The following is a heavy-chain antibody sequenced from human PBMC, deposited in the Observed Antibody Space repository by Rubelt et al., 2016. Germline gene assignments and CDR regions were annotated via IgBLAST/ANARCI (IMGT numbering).Heavy chain of an antibody. CDR1: GYTFTSYY. V-gene: IGHV1-46*03. CDR2: INPSGGST. CDR3: ARDLDSSGYSQAYY. D-gene: IGHD3-22*01. J-gene: IGHJ4*02. Sequence: QVQLVQSGAEVKKPGASVKVSCKASGYTFTSYYMHWVRQAPGQGLAWLGIINPSGGSTSYQKNCRGRMTMTRDRSTSTVNMELSSLRSEETAVYYCARDLDSSGYSQAYYWGQGTLVTVSS.